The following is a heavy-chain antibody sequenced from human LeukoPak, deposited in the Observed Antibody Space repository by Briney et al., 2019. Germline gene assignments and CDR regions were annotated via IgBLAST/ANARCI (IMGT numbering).Heavy chain of an antibody. J-gene: IGHJ6*03. D-gene: IGHD4-23*01. CDR3: ARGWVATVVSHYYHYMDV. CDR1: GYTFTGYY. CDR2: INPNSGGT. V-gene: IGHV1-2*02. Sequence: ASVKVSCKASGYTFTGYYMHWVRQAPGQGLEWMGWINPNSGGTNYAQKFQGRVTMTRDTSISTAYMELSRLRSDDTAVYYCARGWVATVVSHYYHYMDVWGKGTTVTVSS.